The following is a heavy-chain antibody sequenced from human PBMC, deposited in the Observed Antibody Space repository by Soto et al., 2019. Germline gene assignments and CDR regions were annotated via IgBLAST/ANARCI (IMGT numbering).Heavy chain of an antibody. CDR3: ALDIEFLAIVSTIVHHYSFSAMDV. CDR2: IWDDGSNK. D-gene: IGHD5-12*01. CDR1: GFTFSRYG. J-gene: IGHJ6*02. V-gene: IGHV3-33*03. Sequence: QVQVVESGGGVVQAGRSLRLSCEVSGFTFSRYGMHWVRQAPGKGLEWVASIWDDGSNKNYGDSVKGRFGVSRDDLKNSGYLQMKSLSVEVTAVYSCALDIEFLAIVSTIVHHYSFSAMDVWGQGTTVTVSS.